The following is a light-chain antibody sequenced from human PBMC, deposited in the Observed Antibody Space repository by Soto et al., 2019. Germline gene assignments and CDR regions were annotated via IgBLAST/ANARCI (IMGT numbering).Light chain of an antibody. CDR1: QGISSD. J-gene: IGKJ3*01. CDR3: QQLNTYPRT. V-gene: IGKV1-9*01. Sequence: IQLTQSPSSLSASVGDRVTITCRASQGISSDLAWYQQKPGKAPKLVSYGASNLQSGVPSRFSGGGSGTDFSLTINSLQPEDFATYYCQQLNTYPRTFGPGTKVDIK. CDR2: GAS.